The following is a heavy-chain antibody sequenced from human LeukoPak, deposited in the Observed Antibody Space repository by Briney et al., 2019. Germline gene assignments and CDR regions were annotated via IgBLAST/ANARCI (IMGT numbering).Heavy chain of an antibody. Sequence: NPSETLSLTCTVSGGSISYYYWSWIRLTPGKGLEWIGYIYYSGSTNYNPSLKSRVTMSIDTSKNQFSLKLSSVTAADTAVYFCARSRGYSSGWLSFDYWGQGTLVTVSS. J-gene: IGHJ4*02. CDR2: IYYSGST. V-gene: IGHV4-59*12. D-gene: IGHD6-19*01. CDR1: GGSISYYY. CDR3: ARSRGYSSGWLSFDY.